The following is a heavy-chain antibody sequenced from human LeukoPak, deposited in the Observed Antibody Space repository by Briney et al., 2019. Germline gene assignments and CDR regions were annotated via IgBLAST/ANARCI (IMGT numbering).Heavy chain of an antibody. J-gene: IGHJ4*02. CDR1: GYTFTSYY. V-gene: IGHV1-2*02. Sequence: WASVKVSCKASGYTFTSYYMHWVRQAPGQGLEWMGWVNPNSGGTNYAQKFQGRVTMARDTSISTAYMELSRLRSDDTAVYYCATETRFNNYDFWSGVRYWGQGTLVTVSS. CDR3: ATETRFNNYDFWSGVRY. CDR2: VNPNSGGT. D-gene: IGHD3-3*01.